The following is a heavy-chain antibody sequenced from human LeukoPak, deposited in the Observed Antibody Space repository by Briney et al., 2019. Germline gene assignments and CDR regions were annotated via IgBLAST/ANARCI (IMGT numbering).Heavy chain of an antibody. D-gene: IGHD2-21*02. Sequence: SETLSLTCTVSGGSISTYYWNWIRQSPGKGLEWIGYIYYSGRTNYNSSLKSRVTMLIDTSKNQFSLRLSSVTAADTAVYYCARDLMGVTAWFDPWGQGALVTVSS. CDR2: IYYSGRT. CDR3: ARDLMGVTAWFDP. V-gene: IGHV4-59*12. CDR1: GGSISTYY. J-gene: IGHJ5*02.